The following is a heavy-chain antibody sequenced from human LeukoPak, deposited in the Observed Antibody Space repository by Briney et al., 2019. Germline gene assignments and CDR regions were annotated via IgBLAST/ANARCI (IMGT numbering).Heavy chain of an antibody. CDR1: GFTFSNYG. J-gene: IGHJ5*02. Sequence: PGGSLRLSCGASGFTFSNYGMLWVRQAPGKGLEWVAFIRYDGNNKLYADSVKGRFTISRDNSKNTLYLHINSLRAEDTAVYYCAKDRYGDYECWFDPWGQGTLVTVSS. D-gene: IGHD4-17*01. V-gene: IGHV3-30*02. CDR2: IRYDGNNK. CDR3: AKDRYGDYECWFDP.